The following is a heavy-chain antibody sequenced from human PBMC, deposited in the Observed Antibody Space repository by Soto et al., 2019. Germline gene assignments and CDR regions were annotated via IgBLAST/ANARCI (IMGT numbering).Heavy chain of an antibody. CDR1: GGSISSSSYY. V-gene: IGHV4-39*01. CDR2: IYYSGST. Sequence: SETLSLTCTVSGGSISSSSYYWGWIRQPPGKGLEWIGGIYYSGSTYYNPSLKSRFTISGDTSKNQFSLKLSSLTAADTAVYYCARPRRGSSNNWFDPWGQGTLVTVSS. D-gene: IGHD6-13*01. CDR3: ARPRRGSSNNWFDP. J-gene: IGHJ5*02.